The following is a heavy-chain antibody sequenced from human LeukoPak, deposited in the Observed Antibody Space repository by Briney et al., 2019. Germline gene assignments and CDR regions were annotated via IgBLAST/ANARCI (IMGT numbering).Heavy chain of an antibody. CDR3: ARVRSWCGYFDY. CDR2: IYYSGST. D-gene: IGHD4/OR15-4a*01. V-gene: IGHV4-59*01. J-gene: IGHJ4*02. Sequence: KASETLSLTCTVSGGSISSYYWSWIRQPPGKGLEWIGYIYYSGSTNYNPSLKSRVSISVDTSNNQFSLKLSSVTAADTAVYYCARVRSWCGYFDYWGQGTLVTVSS. CDR1: GGSISSYY.